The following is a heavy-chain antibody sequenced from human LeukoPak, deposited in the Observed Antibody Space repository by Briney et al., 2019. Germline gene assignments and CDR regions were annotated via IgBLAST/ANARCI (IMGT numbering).Heavy chain of an antibody. Sequence: ASVKVSCKASGYTFTSYDINWVRQATGQGLEWMGWMNPNSGNTGYAQKFQGRVTMTRNTSISTAYMELSSLRSEDTAVYYCALAFTDYGDYYYGMDVWGQGTTVTVSS. J-gene: IGHJ6*02. D-gene: IGHD4-17*01. CDR3: ALAFTDYGDYYYGMDV. CDR2: MNPNSGNT. V-gene: IGHV1-8*01. CDR1: GYTFTSYD.